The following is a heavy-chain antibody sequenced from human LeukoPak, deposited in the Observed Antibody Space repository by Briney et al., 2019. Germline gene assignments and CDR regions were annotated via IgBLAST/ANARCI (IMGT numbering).Heavy chain of an antibody. Sequence: SETLSLTCTVSGGSISSGSYYWSWIRQPAGKGLEWIGRIYTSGSTNYNPSLKSRVTISVYTSKNQFSLKLSSVTAADTAVYYCARGVVGATGYFDYWGQGTLVTVSS. CDR2: IYTSGST. CDR1: GGSISSGSYY. J-gene: IGHJ4*02. CDR3: ARGVVGATGYFDY. D-gene: IGHD1-26*01. V-gene: IGHV4-61*02.